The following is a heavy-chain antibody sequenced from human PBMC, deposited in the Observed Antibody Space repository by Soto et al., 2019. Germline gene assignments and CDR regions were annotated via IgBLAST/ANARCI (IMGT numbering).Heavy chain of an antibody. CDR3: ARDRDYYYDNSDKYHYHYAMDV. Sequence: QVQLVQSGTEVKKPGASVKVSCKASGYTFTNYAISWVRQAPGQGLEWMGWISAYSDRTNYAQNLQSRVTMTTDTATSTAYMEVRSLRSDDTAVYYCARDRDYYYDNSDKYHYHYAMDVWGQGTTVTISS. D-gene: IGHD3-22*01. J-gene: IGHJ6*02. CDR1: GYTFTNYA. V-gene: IGHV1-18*04. CDR2: ISAYSDRT.